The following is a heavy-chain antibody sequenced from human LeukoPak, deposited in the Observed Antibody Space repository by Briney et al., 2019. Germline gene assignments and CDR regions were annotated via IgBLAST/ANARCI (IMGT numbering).Heavy chain of an antibody. CDR1: GFTFSSYW. CDR3: ARDFYGDYDYWYFDL. Sequence: GGSLRLSCAASGFTFSSYWMHWVRQAPGKGLVWVSRISSDGSSTSYADSVKGRFTISRDNAKNTLYLQMNSLRAEDTAVYYCARDFYGDYDYWYFDLWGRGTLVTVSS. CDR2: ISSDGSST. D-gene: IGHD4-17*01. V-gene: IGHV3-74*01. J-gene: IGHJ2*01.